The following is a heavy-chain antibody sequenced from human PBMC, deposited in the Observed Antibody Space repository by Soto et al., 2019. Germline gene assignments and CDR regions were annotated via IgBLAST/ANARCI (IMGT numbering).Heavy chain of an antibody. CDR2: ISYDGSNK. J-gene: IGHJ4*02. CDR3: VRDYNDGIGRYDY. V-gene: IGHV3-30-3*01. CDR1: GFAFSSYA. Sequence: QVQLEESGGAVVQPGRSLRLSCAASGFAFSSYAMQWVRQAPGMGLEWVAGISYDGSNKHYADSVKGRYTISRDNSKTTLFLQMNSLSTEDTAVYYCVRDYNDGIGRYDYWGQGTPVTVSS. D-gene: IGHD1-1*01.